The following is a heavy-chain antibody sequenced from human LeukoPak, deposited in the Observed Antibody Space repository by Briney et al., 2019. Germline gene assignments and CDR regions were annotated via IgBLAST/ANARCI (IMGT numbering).Heavy chain of an antibody. CDR1: GYTFTGYY. D-gene: IGHD3-22*01. CDR2: INPNSGGT. V-gene: IGHV1-2*02. J-gene: IGHJ4*02. CDR3: ARDPGLTGRYSESSGYAPSYYFDY. Sequence: ASVKVSCKASGYTFTGYYMHWVRQAPGQGLEWMGWINPNSGGTNYAQKFQGRVTMTRDTSISTAYMELSRLRSDDTAVYYCARDPGLTGRYSESSGYAPSYYFDYWGQGTLVTVSS.